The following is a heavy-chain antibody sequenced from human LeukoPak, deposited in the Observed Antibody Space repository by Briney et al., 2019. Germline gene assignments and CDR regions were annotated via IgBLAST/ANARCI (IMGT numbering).Heavy chain of an antibody. J-gene: IGHJ4*02. CDR3: ARPAAYSGYDYVGGAFDY. V-gene: IGHV1-18*01. CDR1: GYTFTSYG. D-gene: IGHD5-12*01. Sequence: ASVKVSCKASGYTFTSYGISWVRQAPGQGLEWMGWISAYNGNTNYAQKLQGRVTMTTDTSTSTAYMELRSLRSEDTAVYYCARPAAYSGYDYVGGAFDYWGQGTLVTVSS. CDR2: ISAYNGNT.